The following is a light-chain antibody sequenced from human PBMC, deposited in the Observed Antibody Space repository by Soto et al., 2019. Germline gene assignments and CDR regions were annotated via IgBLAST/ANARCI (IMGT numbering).Light chain of an antibody. V-gene: IGKV1-39*01. CDR2: SAS. CDR3: QQSYSSPIT. CDR1: QSISNN. J-gene: IGKJ1*01. Sequence: DIQVTQSPSSLSASVGDRVTISCRASQSISNNLNWYQQRPGKPPNLLIYSASRLQSGAPSRFSGSGSGTDFTLTISSLQPEDFATYYCQQSYSSPITFGQGTKVDIK.